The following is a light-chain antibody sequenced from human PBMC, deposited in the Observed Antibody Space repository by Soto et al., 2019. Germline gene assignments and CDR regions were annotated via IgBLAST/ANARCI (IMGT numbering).Light chain of an antibody. J-gene: IGKJ4*01. CDR1: QSVSSIY. CDR2: GAS. V-gene: IGKV3-20*01. Sequence: EIVLTQSPGTLSLSPGERATLSCRASQSVSSIYLAWYQQKPGQAPRLLIYGASSRATGIPDRFSGSGSGTDFTLTISRLEPEDFAVYYCQHYGRSPAFGGGTKVEIK. CDR3: QHYGRSPA.